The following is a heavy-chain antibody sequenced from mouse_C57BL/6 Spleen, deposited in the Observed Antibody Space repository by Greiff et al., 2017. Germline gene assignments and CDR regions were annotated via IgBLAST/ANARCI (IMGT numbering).Heavy chain of an antibody. CDR2: IHPNSGST. Sequence: QVQLQQPGAELVKPGASVKLSCKASGYTFTSYWMHWVKQRPGQGLEWIGMIHPNSGSTNYNEKFKSKATLTVDKSSSTAYMQLSSLTSEDSAVYYCARRWLLGYFDYWGQGTTLTVSS. V-gene: IGHV1-64*01. D-gene: IGHD2-3*01. CDR1: GYTFTSYW. CDR3: ARRWLLGYFDY. J-gene: IGHJ2*01.